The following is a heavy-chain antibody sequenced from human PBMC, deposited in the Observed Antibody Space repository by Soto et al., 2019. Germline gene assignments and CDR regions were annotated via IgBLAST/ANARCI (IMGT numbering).Heavy chain of an antibody. CDR2: INAGSGNT. J-gene: IGHJ3*02. CDR1: GYTFSSYT. D-gene: IGHD3-3*02. CDR3: ARDTETLGPRANDALDI. Sequence: ASVKVSCKATGYTFSSYTMNWLRQSPLQSLEWMGWINAGSGNTKYSQNFQGRVSITRDTSASTVYMELTGLTSEDTAVYYCARDTETLGPRANDALDIWGQGTMVTV. V-gene: IGHV1-3*01.